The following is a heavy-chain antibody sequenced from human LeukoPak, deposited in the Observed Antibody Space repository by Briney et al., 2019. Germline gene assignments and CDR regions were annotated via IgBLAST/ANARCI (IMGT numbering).Heavy chain of an antibody. D-gene: IGHD6-6*01. CDR1: GFTFSSYS. CDR2: ISGRGDST. J-gene: IGHJ4*02. V-gene: IGHV3-23*01. CDR3: ARLLSSIAARPELDY. Sequence: GGSLRLSCAASGFTFSSYSMSWVRQAPGKGLEWVSAISGRGDSTWYADSVKGRFTISRDNSKITLYLQMNSLRAEDTAVYYCARLLSSIAARPELDYWGQGTLVTVSS.